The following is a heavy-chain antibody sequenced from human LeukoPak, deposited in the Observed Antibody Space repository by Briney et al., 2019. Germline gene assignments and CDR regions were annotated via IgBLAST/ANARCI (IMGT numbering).Heavy chain of an antibody. CDR3: ARYTTGHGFDF. J-gene: IGHJ4*02. Sequence: GGSLRLSCAASGFTLSRNGMHWVRQAPGKGLEWVAYIWYDGSDEDYADSVKGRFTISRDNSKNTLYLQMNSLRAEDTAVYYCARYTTGHGFDFWGQGTLVTVSS. CDR1: GFTLSRNG. V-gene: IGHV3-33*08. D-gene: IGHD6-19*01. CDR2: IWYDGSDE.